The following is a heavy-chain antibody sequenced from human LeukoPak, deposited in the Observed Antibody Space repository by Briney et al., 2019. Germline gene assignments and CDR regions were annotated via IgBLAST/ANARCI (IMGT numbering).Heavy chain of an antibody. Sequence: SETLSLTCTVSGGSISSYYWSWIRQPAGKGLEWIGRIYTSGSTNYNPSLKSRVTMSVDTSKNQFSLKLSSVTAADTAVYYCARGREKNYVWGSYRKDYYFDYWGQGTLVTVSS. J-gene: IGHJ4*02. CDR3: ARGREKNYVWGSYRKDYYFDY. CDR2: IYTSGST. V-gene: IGHV4-4*07. CDR1: GGSISSYY. D-gene: IGHD3-16*02.